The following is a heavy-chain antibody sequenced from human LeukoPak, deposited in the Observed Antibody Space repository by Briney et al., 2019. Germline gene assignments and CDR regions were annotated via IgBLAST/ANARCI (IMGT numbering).Heavy chain of an antibody. CDR2: VYYSGST. CDR1: GDSVSRSSYY. CDR3: ASRSLFCDSSGYYW. V-gene: IGHV4-39*01. J-gene: IGHJ4*02. D-gene: IGHD3-22*01. Sequence: SETLSLTCTVSGDSVSRSSYYWGWIRQPPGKGLEWIGSVYYSGSTYHNPSLKSRVTISVDTSKNQFSLKMRSVTAADTAVYYCASRSLFCDSSGYYWWGQGTLVTVSS.